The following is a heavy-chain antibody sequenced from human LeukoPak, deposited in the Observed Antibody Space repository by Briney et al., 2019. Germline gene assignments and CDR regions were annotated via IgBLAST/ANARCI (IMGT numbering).Heavy chain of an antibody. J-gene: IGHJ5*02. Sequence: GGSLRLSCAASGFTFSSYAMHWVRQAPGKGLEWVAVISYDGSNKYYADSVKGRFTISRDNSKNTLYLQMNSLRAEDTAVYYCAKVGTQTSNWFDPWGQGTLVTVSS. CDR2: ISYDGSNK. CDR3: AKVGTQTSNWFDP. V-gene: IGHV3-30-3*01. D-gene: IGHD1-1*01. CDR1: GFTFSSYA.